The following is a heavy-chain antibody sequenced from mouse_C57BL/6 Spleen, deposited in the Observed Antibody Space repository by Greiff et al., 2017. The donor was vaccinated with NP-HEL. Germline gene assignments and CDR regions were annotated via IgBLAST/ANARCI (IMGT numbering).Heavy chain of an antibody. CDR3: ARGGIYSFYAMDY. Sequence: IQLQQPGAELVKPGASVKLSCKASGYTFTSYWMQWVKQRPGQGLEWIGEIDPSDSYTNYNQKFKGKATLTVDTSSSTAYMQLSSLTSEDSAVYYCARGGIYSFYAMDYWGQGTSVTVSS. D-gene: IGHD2-1*01. J-gene: IGHJ4*01. CDR2: IDPSDSYT. V-gene: IGHV1-50*01. CDR1: GYTFTSYW.